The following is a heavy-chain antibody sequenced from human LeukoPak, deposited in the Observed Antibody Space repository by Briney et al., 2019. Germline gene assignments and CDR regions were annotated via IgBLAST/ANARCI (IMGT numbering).Heavy chain of an antibody. Sequence: GGSLRLSCVASRFTFSNYWMSWVRQAPGKGLEWVANINQDGSKKVYADSMKGRFTIFRDNAKESLYLQLNSLRAEDTAVYYCARAPVTGTTSYYYYGMDVWGQGTTVTVSS. D-gene: IGHD1-7*01. CDR1: RFTFSNYW. CDR3: ARAPVTGTTSYYYYGMDV. J-gene: IGHJ6*02. CDR2: INQDGSKK. V-gene: IGHV3-7*04.